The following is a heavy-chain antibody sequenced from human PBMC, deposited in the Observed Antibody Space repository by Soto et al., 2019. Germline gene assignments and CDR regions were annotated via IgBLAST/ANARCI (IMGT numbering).Heavy chain of an antibody. V-gene: IGHV1-46*01. CDR1: GYTFTSYY. CDR2: INPSGGST. Sequence: ASVKVSCKASGYTFTSYYMHWVRQAPGQGLEWMGIINPSGGSTSYAQKFQGRVTMTRDTSTSTVYMELSSLRSEDTAVYYCARDGYPKGTSLSYIVWGQGTLVTVSS. D-gene: IGHD1-1*01. CDR3: ARDGYPKGTSLSYIV. J-gene: IGHJ4*02.